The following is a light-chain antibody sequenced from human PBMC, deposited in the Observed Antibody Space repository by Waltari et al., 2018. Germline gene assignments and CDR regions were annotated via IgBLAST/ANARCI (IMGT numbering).Light chain of an antibody. J-gene: IGLJ2*01. CDR3: SSQSSNNVVL. CDR2: DVS. CDR1: SNDVGGYNS. V-gene: IGLV2-14*01. Sequence: QSALTQPASVAGSPGQSVTIFCTGTSNDVGGYNSVSWYPEHPGQAPRVIIYDVSARPSGVSDRFSGSKSGNTASLTISGLQAEDEADYYCSSQSSNNVVLFGGGTKLTVL.